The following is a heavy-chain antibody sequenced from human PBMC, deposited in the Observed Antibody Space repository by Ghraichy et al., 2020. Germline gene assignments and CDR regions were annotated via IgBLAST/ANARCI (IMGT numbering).Heavy chain of an antibody. CDR2: IYYSGST. CDR1: GGSISSYY. V-gene: IGHV4-59*01. Sequence: LETLSLTCTVSGGSISSYYWSWIRQPPGKGLEWIGYIYYSGSTNYNPSLKSRVTISVDTSKNQFSLKLSSVTAADTAVYYCARSRYSFDHFDYWGQGTLVTVSS. CDR3: ARSRYSFDHFDY. D-gene: IGHD2-15*01. J-gene: IGHJ4*02.